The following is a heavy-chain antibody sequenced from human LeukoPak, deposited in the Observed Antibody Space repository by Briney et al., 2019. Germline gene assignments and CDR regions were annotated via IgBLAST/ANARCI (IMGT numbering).Heavy chain of an antibody. Sequence: ASVKVSCKASGYTFTSYGISWVRQAPGQGLEWMGWISAYNGNTNYAQKLQGRVTMTTDTSTSTAYMELRSLRSDDTAVYYCARDRPPPYGSGSHYFDYWGQGTLVTVSS. CDR1: GYTFTSYG. J-gene: IGHJ4*02. D-gene: IGHD3-10*01. V-gene: IGHV1-18*01. CDR2: ISAYNGNT. CDR3: ARDRPPPYGSGSHYFDY.